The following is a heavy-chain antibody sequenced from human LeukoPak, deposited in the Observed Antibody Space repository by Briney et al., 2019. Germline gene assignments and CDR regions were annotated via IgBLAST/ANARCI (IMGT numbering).Heavy chain of an antibody. V-gene: IGHV3-48*03. CDR1: GFTVSSFE. CDR2: ISISGSTI. Sequence: GGSLRLSCAVSGFTVSSFEMNWVRQAPGKGLEWASYISISGSTIYADPVKGRFTISRDNAKNSVHLQMNSLTAEDTAVYYCARGGSSGYYYNAFDIWGQGTMVTASS. CDR3: ARGGSSGYYYNAFDI. D-gene: IGHD3-22*01. J-gene: IGHJ3*02.